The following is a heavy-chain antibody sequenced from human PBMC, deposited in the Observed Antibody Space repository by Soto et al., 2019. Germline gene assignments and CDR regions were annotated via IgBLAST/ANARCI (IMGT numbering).Heavy chain of an antibody. CDR1: GFTFSSYG. Sequence: GGSLRLSCAASGFTFSSYGMHWVRQAPGKGLEWVAVISYDGSNKYYADSVKGRFTISRDNSKNTLCLQMNSLRAEDTAVYYCAKGGYCSGGSCLTDYYYYYYMDVWGKGTTVTVSS. CDR3: AKGGYCSGGSCLTDYYYYYYMDV. J-gene: IGHJ6*03. V-gene: IGHV3-30*18. CDR2: ISYDGSNK. D-gene: IGHD2-15*01.